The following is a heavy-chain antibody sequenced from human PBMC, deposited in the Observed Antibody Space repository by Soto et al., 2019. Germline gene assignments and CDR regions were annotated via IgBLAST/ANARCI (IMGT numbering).Heavy chain of an antibody. CDR2: ISAYNGNT. Sequence: QIQLVQSGAEVKKPGASVKVSCKASGYTFSSYHITWVRQAPGQGLEWMGWISAYNGNTNYAQNHQGRVTMTTDPSTSTAAMELRSLRSDDTAASYCGRDLPPVEYWGQGTLVTVS. V-gene: IGHV1-18*01. J-gene: IGHJ4*02. CDR1: GYTFSSYH. CDR3: GRDLPPVEY.